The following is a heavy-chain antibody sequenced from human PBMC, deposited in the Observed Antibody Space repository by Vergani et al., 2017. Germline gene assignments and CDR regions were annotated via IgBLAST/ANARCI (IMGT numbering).Heavy chain of an antibody. CDR3: ARASVAGGVKWQNWFDP. Sequence: EVQLLESGGGLVQPGGSLRLSCAASGFTFSSYAMSWVRQAPGKGLEWVSSISSSSSYIYYADSVKGRFTISRDNAKNSLYLQMNSLRAEDTAVYYCARASVAGGVKWQNWFDPWGQGTLVTVSS. CDR2: ISSSSSYI. V-gene: IGHV3-21*01. D-gene: IGHD6-19*01. J-gene: IGHJ5*02. CDR1: GFTFSSYA.